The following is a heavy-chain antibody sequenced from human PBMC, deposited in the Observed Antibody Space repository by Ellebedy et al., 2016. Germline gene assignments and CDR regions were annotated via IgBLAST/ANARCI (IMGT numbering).Heavy chain of an antibody. CDR3: ARGVSPDAYYFDY. V-gene: IGHV1-69*13. CDR1: GYTFTSYD. J-gene: IGHJ4*02. Sequence: ASVKVSCKASGYTFTSYDINWVRQAPGQGLEWMGGIIPIFGTANYAQKFQGRVTITADESTSTAYMELSSLRSEDTAVYYCARGVSPDAYYFDYWGQGTLVTVSS. CDR2: IIPIFGTA. D-gene: IGHD5/OR15-5a*01.